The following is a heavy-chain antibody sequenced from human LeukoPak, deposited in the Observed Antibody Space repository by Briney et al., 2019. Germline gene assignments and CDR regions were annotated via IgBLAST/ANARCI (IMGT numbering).Heavy chain of an antibody. CDR2: MQTTGRD. CDR3: AREFRATGIAAHFDI. Sequence: SETLSLTCTVSGGSISGYYWSWIRQPAGKGLEWIGRMQTTGRDNYNPSLKSRVTMSVDTSKNQFSLKLRSVTAADTAMYCCAREFRATGIAAHFDIWGQGTKVTVSS. CDR1: GGSISGYY. D-gene: IGHD6-13*01. V-gene: IGHV4-4*07. J-gene: IGHJ3*02.